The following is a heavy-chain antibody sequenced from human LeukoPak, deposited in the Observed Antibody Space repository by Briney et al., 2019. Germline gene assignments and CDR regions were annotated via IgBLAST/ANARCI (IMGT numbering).Heavy chain of an antibody. Sequence: TLSLTCTVSGSSISSGTYYWSWIRQPAGKGLEWIGRIYASGSTNYNPSLKSRLTMSVDTSKNQFSLKLSSVTAADTAVYYCARHFILTGYRSGWFDPWGQGTLVTVSS. CDR2: IYASGST. D-gene: IGHD3-9*01. J-gene: IGHJ5*02. V-gene: IGHV4-61*02. CDR3: ARHFILTGYRSGWFDP. CDR1: GSSISSGTYY.